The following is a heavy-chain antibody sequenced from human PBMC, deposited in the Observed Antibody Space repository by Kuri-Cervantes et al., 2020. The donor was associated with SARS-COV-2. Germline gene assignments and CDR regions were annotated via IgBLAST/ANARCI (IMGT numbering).Heavy chain of an antibody. CDR1: GGTFSSYA. D-gene: IGHD4-17*01. Sequence: ASVKVSCKASGGTFSSYAISWVRQAPGQGLEWMGWISAYNGNTNYAQKLQGRVTMTTDTSTSTAYMELRSLRSDDTAVYYCAGDHTRSGDGDYSLGWGQGTLVTVSS. J-gene: IGHJ4*02. CDR3: AGDHTRSGDGDYSLG. V-gene: IGHV1-18*01. CDR2: ISAYNGNT.